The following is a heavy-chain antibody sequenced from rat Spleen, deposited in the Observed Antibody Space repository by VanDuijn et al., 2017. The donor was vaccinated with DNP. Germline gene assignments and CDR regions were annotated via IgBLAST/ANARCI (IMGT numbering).Heavy chain of an antibody. D-gene: IGHD4-1*01. CDR3: TRCSTRAGRLFDF. CDR2: ISTTGINT. V-gene: IGHV5-46*01. J-gene: IGHJ2*01. Sequence: EVQLVESGGGLMQPGRSMKLSCVASGFTFSNFPMAWVRQAPTKGLEWVADISTTGINTFYRDSVRDRFTISRDNAKSTLYLQMNSLNSEDTATYYCTRCSTRAGRLFDFWGQGAMVTVSS. CDR1: GFTFSNFP.